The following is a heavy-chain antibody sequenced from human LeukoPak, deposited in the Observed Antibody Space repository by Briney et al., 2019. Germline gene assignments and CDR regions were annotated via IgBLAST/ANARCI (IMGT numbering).Heavy chain of an antibody. J-gene: IGHJ4*02. CDR2: IYYSGST. V-gene: IGHV4-59*01. D-gene: IGHD6-19*01. CDR1: GGSISSYY. Sequence: SETLSLTCTVSGGSISSYYWSWIRQPPGKGLEGIGYIYYSGSTNYNPSLKIRVTISVDTSKNQFSLKLSSVTAADTAVYYCARVYSSGWYANFDYWGQGTLVTVSS. CDR3: ARVYSSGWYANFDY.